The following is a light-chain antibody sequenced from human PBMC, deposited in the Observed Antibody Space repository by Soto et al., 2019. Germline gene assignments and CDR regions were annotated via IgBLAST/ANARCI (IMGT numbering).Light chain of an antibody. CDR2: KVS. Sequence: QSVLTQPASVSGSPRQSITISCTGTSSDVGDGYFVSWYQQRPGNAPKLMIYKVSNRPSGVSNRFSGSKSGNTASLTISGLHAEDDADYCCCSDTRSYPWVFGGGTKRTVL. V-gene: IGLV2-14*01. CDR3: CSDTRSYPWV. CDR1: SSDVGDGYF. J-gene: IGLJ3*02.